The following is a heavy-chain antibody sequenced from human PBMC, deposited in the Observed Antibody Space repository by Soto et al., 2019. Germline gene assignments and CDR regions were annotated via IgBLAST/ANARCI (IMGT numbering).Heavy chain of an antibody. CDR3: AYSGAIRTHYYYYYGMDV. D-gene: IGHD1-26*01. Sequence: GGSLRLSCAASGFTFSSYGMHWVRQAPGKGLEWVAVISYDGSNKYYADSVKGRFTISRDNSKNTLYLQMNSLRAEDTAVYYCAYSGAIRTHYYYYYGMDVWGQGTTVTVSS. V-gene: IGHV3-30*03. CDR2: ISYDGSNK. CDR1: GFTFSSYG. J-gene: IGHJ6*02.